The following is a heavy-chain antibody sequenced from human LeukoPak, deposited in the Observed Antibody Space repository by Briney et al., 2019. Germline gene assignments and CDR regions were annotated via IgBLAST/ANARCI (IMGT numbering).Heavy chain of an antibody. J-gene: IGHJ5*02. CDR1: GGSFSGYY. Sequence: SETLSLTCAVYGGSFSGYYWSWIRQPPGKGLEWIGEINHSGSTNYNPSLKSRVTISVDTSKNQFSLKLSSVTAADTAVYYCARATMVRGVIITRFDPWGQGTLVTVSS. D-gene: IGHD3-10*01. V-gene: IGHV4-34*01. CDR3: ARATMVRGVIITRFDP. CDR2: INHSGST.